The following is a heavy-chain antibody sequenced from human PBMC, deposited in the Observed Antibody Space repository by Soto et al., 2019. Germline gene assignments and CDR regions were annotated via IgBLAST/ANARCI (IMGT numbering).Heavy chain of an antibody. CDR2: ISGSGGST. J-gene: IGHJ4*02. CDR1: GFTFSSYA. D-gene: IGHD5-18*01. CDR3: AKESYGLPLMSHFDY. V-gene: IGHV3-23*01. Sequence: GGSLRLSCAASGFTFSSYAMSWVRQAPGKGLEWVSAISGSGGSTYYADSVKGRFTISRDNSKNTLYLQMNSLRAEDTAVYYCAKESYGLPLMSHFDYWGQGTLVTVPQ.